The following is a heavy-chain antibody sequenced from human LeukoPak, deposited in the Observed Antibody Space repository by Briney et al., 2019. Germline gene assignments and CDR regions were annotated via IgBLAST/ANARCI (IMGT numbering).Heavy chain of an antibody. D-gene: IGHD3-3*01. CDR3: ARQYTIFGVVTSYYGMDA. J-gene: IGHJ6*02. Sequence: GESLKISCKGSGYSFTSYWIGWVRQMPGKGLEWMGIIYPGDSDTRYSPSFQGQVTISADKSISTAYLQWSSLKASDTAMYYCARQYTIFGVVTSYYGMDAWGQGTTVTVSS. CDR1: GYSFTSYW. CDR2: IYPGDSDT. V-gene: IGHV5-51*01.